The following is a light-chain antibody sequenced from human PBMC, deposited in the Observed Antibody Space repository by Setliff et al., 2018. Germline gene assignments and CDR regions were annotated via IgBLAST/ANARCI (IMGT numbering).Light chain of an antibody. Sequence: QSALAQPPSASGSPGQSVTISCTGSSSDVGGYNYVSWYQQHPGKAPKLMIYEVTKRPSGVPDRFSGSKSGNTASLTASGLQAEDEADFCASYAGRFYFFGSGTKVTVL. CDR2: EVT. CDR1: SSDVGGYNY. CDR3: ASYAGRFYF. V-gene: IGLV2-8*01. J-gene: IGLJ1*01.